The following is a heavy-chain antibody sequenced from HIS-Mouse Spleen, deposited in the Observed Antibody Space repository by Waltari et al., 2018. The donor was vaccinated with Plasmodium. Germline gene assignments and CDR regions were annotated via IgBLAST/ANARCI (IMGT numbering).Heavy chain of an antibody. Sequence: VQLVESGGGLVQPGGSLRLSCAASGFNFSSYWMSWVRQAPGKGLEWVANIKQDGSEKYYVDSVKGRFTISRDNAKNSLYLQMNSLRAEDTAVYYCASSWYWYFDLWGRGTLVTVSS. J-gene: IGHJ2*01. D-gene: IGHD6-13*01. CDR3: ASSWYWYFDL. V-gene: IGHV3-7*01. CDR1: GFNFSSYW. CDR2: IKQDGSEK.